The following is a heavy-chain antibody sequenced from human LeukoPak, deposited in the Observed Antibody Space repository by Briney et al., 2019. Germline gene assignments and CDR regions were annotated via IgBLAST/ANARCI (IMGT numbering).Heavy chain of an antibody. CDR2: IKQDGSEK. CDR3: ARVGAYSSSWYGNY. D-gene: IGHD6-13*01. CDR1: GFTFSSYS. J-gene: IGHJ4*02. Sequence: GGSLRLSCAASGFTFSSYSMNWVRQAPGKGLEWVANIKQDGSEKYYVDSVKGRFTISRDNAKNSLYLQMNSLRAEDTAVYYCARVGAYSSSWYGNYWGQGTLVTVSS. V-gene: IGHV3-7*03.